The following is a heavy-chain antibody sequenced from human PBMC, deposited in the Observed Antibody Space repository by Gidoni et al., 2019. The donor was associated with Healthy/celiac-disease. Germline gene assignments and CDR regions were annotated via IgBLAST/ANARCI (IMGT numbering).Heavy chain of an antibody. J-gene: IGHJ5*02. CDR3: AREIRSDYGEVWFDP. CDR1: VFTLDDDG. Sequence: EVQLVESGGGVVRPGGSLRLSCAPAVFTLDDDGMSWVRKDPGKGLVWVSGINLNGGSTVYADSVKGRFTISRDNAKNSLYLQRNSLRAEDTALYHCAREIRSDYGEVWFDPWGQGTLVTVSS. CDR2: INLNGGST. V-gene: IGHV3-20*01. D-gene: IGHD4-17*01.